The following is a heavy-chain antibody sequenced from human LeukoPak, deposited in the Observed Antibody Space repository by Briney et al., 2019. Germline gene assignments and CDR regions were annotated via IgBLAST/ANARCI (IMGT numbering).Heavy chain of an antibody. D-gene: IGHD6-13*01. Sequence: ASVKVSCKASGYTFTSYCMHWVRQAPGQGLEWMGWISPYNGNTNYAQKFQGRVTMTTDTSTSTAYMELRSLRSDDTAVSYCARGYSSPTTSLYYYYYIDVWGKGTTVTVSS. J-gene: IGHJ6*03. CDR1: GYTFTSYC. V-gene: IGHV1-18*01. CDR2: ISPYNGNT. CDR3: ARGYSSPTTSLYYYYYIDV.